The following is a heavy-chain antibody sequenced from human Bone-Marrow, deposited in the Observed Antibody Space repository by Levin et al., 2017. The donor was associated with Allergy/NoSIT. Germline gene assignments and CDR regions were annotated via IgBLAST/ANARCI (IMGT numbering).Heavy chain of an antibody. CDR1: GGTFSTYT. V-gene: IGHV1-69*04. CDR3: AREIPLGLWSPGFDY. CDR2: IIPIVGVT. D-gene: IGHD3-10*01. J-gene: IGHJ4*02. Sequence: SVKVSCRASGGTFSTYTISWVRQAPGQGLEWMGRIIPIVGVTNYAQKFQGRVTISADKSTSTAYMELSSLKSDDTAVYYCAREIPLGLWSPGFDYWGQGTLVSVSS.